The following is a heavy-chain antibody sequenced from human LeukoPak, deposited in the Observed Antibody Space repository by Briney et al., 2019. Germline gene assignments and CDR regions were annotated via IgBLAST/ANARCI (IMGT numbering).Heavy chain of an antibody. D-gene: IGHD4/OR15-4a*01. CDR2: IRYDGSNK. J-gene: IGHJ4*02. CDR1: GFTFSSYG. V-gene: IGHV3-30*02. Sequence: AGGSLRLSCAASGFTFSSYGMHWVRQTPGQGLEWVAYIRYDGSNKYYADSVKGRFTISRDNSKNTLYLQMNSLRAEDTAVYYCARRAGAYSHPYDYWGQGTLVTVSS. CDR3: ARRAGAYSHPYDY.